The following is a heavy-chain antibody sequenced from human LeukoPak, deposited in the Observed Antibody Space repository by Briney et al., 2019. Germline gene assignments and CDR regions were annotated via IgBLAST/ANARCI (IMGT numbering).Heavy chain of an antibody. CDR3: ARSMVRGVGLYNWFDP. Sequence: ASVKVSCKVSGYTLTELSMHWVRQAPGKGLEWMGGFDPEDGETIYAQKFQGRVTMTEDTSTDTAYMELSSLRSEDTAVYYCARSMVRGVGLYNWFDPWGQGTLVTVSS. V-gene: IGHV1-24*01. CDR1: GYTLTELS. CDR2: FDPEDGET. D-gene: IGHD3-10*01. J-gene: IGHJ5*02.